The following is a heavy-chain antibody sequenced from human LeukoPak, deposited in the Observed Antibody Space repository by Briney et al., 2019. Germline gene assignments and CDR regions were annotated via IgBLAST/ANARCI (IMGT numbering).Heavy chain of an antibody. Sequence: SETLSLTCAVYGGSFSGYYWGWIRQPPGKGLEWIGSVFRTGTTYYSASLKSRVSISVDTSKNDFALKLASVTAADTAMYFCARRVGFYGSGSLNYFDPWGQGILVSVSS. J-gene: IGHJ5*01. D-gene: IGHD3-10*01. CDR3: ARRVGFYGSGSLNYFDP. V-gene: IGHV4-34*12. CDR1: GGSFSGYY. CDR2: VFRTGTT.